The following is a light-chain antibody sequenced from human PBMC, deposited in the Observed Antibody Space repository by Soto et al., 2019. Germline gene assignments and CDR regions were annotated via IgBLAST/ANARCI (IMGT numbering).Light chain of an antibody. CDR3: QHYNNWPALYT. J-gene: IGKJ2*01. Sequence: EIVMTQSPATLSVSPGERATLSCRASQSVSSNLAWYQQKPGQAPRLLIYGASTRATGIPARFSGSGSGTVFTLTISSLQSEDFAVYFCQHYNNWPALYTFGQGTKLEIK. CDR1: QSVSSN. CDR2: GAS. V-gene: IGKV3-15*01.